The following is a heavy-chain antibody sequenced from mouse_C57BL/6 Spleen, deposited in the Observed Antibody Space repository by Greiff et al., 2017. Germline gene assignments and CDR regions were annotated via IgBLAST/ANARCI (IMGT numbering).Heavy chain of an antibody. CDR1: GFSFNTYA. V-gene: IGHV10-1*01. Sequence: EVKLMESGGGLVQPKGSLKLSCAASGFSFNTYAMNWVRQAPGKGLEWVARIRSKSNNYATYYADSVKDRFTISRDDSESMLYLQMNNLKTEDTAMYYCVRMGLYSPYYFDYWGQGTTLTVSS. J-gene: IGHJ2*01. D-gene: IGHD2-12*01. CDR2: IRSKSNNYAT. CDR3: VRMGLYSPYYFDY.